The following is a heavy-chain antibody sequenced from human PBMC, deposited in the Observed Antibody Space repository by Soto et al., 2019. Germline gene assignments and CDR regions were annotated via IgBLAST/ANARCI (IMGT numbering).Heavy chain of an antibody. CDR3: ARVVVAGYCISTSCPPYGMDV. CDR2: MNPNSGNT. Sequence: ASVKVSCTASGYTLTINDINWVRQATGQGLEWMGWMNPNSGNTGYAQKFQGRVTMTRSTSISTAYMELSSLRSEDTAVYYCARVVVAGYCISTSCPPYGMDVWGQGTTVTVSS. CDR1: GYTLTIND. V-gene: IGHV1-8*01. D-gene: IGHD2-2*01. J-gene: IGHJ6*02.